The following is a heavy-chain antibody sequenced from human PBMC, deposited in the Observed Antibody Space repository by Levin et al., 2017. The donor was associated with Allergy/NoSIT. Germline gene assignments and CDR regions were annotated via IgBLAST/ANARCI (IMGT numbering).Heavy chain of an antibody. CDR1: GGTFSSYA. CDR3: ARDHYDFWSGYSLYYYYMDV. CDR2: IIPIFGTA. V-gene: IGHV1-69*06. Sequence: KISCKASGGTFSSYAISWVRQAPGQGLEWLGGIIPIFGTANYAQKFQGRVTITADKSTSTAYMELSSLRSEDTAVYYCARDHYDFWSGYSLYYYYMDVWGKGTTVTVSS. D-gene: IGHD3-3*01. J-gene: IGHJ6*03.